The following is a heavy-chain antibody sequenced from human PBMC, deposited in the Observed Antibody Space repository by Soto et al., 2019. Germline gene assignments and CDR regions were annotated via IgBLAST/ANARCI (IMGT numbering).Heavy chain of an antibody. J-gene: IGHJ4*02. CDR3: SKNGRNGPSFDS. Sequence: SETLSLTCAVSSGSISSSNWRSWVLQSPGKGLEWVGEVHQSGSTNYSPSLKSRVTISVDKSKNQFSLNLSFVTAADTALYFCSKNGRNGPSFDSSGPGFLLT. CDR1: SGSISSSNW. D-gene: IGHD2-8*01. V-gene: IGHV4-4*02. CDR2: VHQSGST.